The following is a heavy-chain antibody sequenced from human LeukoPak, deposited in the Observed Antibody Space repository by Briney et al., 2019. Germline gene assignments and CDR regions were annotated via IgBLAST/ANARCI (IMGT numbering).Heavy chain of an antibody. D-gene: IGHD5-12*01. CDR1: GGSISSYY. CDR3: ARGFDSKSTYFDY. Sequence: SETLSLTCTVSGGSISSYYWSWIRQPPGKGLEWIGYIYYSGSTNFNPSLKSRVTISVDTSKNQFSLKLSSVTAADSAVYYCARGFDSKSTYFDYWGQGTLVTVSS. CDR2: IYYSGST. J-gene: IGHJ4*02. V-gene: IGHV4-59*01.